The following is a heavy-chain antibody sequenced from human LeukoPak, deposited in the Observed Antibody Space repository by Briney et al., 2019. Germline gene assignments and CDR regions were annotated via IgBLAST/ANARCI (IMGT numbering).Heavy chain of an antibody. Sequence: SETPSLTCAVSGYSISSGYYWGWFRQPPGEGLEWIGSIFHTGSTYYNPSLKNRVTISMDTSKNHFSLKLTSATAADTALYYCATGCSGGSCFRGSWFDPWGQGTLVTVSS. CDR1: GYSISSGYY. CDR3: ATGCSGGSCFRGSWFDP. J-gene: IGHJ5*02. V-gene: IGHV4-38-2*01. CDR2: IFHTGST. D-gene: IGHD2-15*01.